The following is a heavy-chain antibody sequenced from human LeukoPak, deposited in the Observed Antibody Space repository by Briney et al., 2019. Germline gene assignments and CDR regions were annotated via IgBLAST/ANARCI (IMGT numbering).Heavy chain of an antibody. CDR3: ARGPHYHDSKGYSPSYSYAMDV. J-gene: IGHJ6*02. CDR1: GGSISSYY. Sequence: KPSETLSLTCTVSGGSISSYYWSWIRQPPGKGLEWIGYIYYSGSTNYNPSLRSRVTISVDTSKNQFSLDLRSVTAADTAVYYCARGPHYHDSKGYSPSYSYAMDVWGQGTTVTVSS. CDR2: IYYSGST. D-gene: IGHD3-22*01. V-gene: IGHV4-59*01.